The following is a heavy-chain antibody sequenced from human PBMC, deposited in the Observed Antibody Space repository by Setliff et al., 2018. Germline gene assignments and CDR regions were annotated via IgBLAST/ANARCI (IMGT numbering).Heavy chain of an antibody. Sequence: GSLRLSCAASGFTSSPYAMSWVRQAPGKGLEWVSTIYSGDRNTFYTDSVKGRFTIFRDGSKNTLYLQMTSLRAEDTAVYYCFGAGTCSYWGQGTLVTVSS. CDR1: GFTSSPYA. D-gene: IGHD3-10*01. J-gene: IGHJ4*02. CDR2: IYSGDRNT. V-gene: IGHV3-23*03. CDR3: FGAGTCSY.